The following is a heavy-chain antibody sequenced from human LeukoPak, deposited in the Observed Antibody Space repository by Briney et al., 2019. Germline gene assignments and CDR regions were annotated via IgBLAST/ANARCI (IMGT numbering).Heavy chain of an antibody. CDR3: AREGASSSFGY. CDR1: GFTISSNY. D-gene: IGHD6-13*01. CDR2: LYSGGNT. Sequence: GGSLRLSCAASGFTISSNYMSWVRQAPGKGLEWVSVLYSGGNTYHADSVKGRFTISRDSSKNTLYLQMNSLRAEDTAVYYCAREGASSSFGYWGQGTLVTVSS. J-gene: IGHJ4*02. V-gene: IGHV3-53*01.